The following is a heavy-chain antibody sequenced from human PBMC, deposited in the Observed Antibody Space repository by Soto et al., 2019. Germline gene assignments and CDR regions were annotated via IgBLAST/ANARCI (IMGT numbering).Heavy chain of an antibody. CDR1: GYSITTGYS. D-gene: IGHD2-21*02. CDR3: ARESSGGNSDFDL. V-gene: IGHV4-38-2*02. Sequence: SETLSLTCAVSGYSITTGYSWGWVRQPPGKGLEWIGNIFHSGRTYYSPSLKDRLTVSMDTSNNQFSLKLRSVTAADTAVYYCARESSGGNSDFDLWGLGTMVTVSS. CDR2: IFHSGRT. J-gene: IGHJ3*01.